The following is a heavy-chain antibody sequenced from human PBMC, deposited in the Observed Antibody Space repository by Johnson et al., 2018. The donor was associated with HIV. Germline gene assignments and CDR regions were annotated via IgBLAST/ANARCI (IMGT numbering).Heavy chain of an antibody. J-gene: IGHJ3*01. Sequence: VQLVESGGVVVQPGGSLRLSCAASGFIFDDYTMHWVRQAPGKGLEWVSGISWNSGSIGYADSVKGRFTISRDNAKNSLYLQMNSLRAEDTAVYYCAKNWGSYGSEIDVWGQGTMVTVSS. D-gene: IGHD3-10*01. CDR2: ISWNSGSI. CDR3: AKNWGSYGSEIDV. V-gene: IGHV3-9*01. CDR1: GFIFDDYT.